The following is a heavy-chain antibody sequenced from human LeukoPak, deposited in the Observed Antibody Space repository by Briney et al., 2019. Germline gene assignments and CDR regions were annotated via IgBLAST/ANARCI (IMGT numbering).Heavy chain of an antibody. J-gene: IGHJ4*02. CDR2: IDYSGIT. CDR1: GGSISSYY. CDR3: VRVLGSGWTGFDN. Sequence: SETLSLTCTVSGGSISSYYWSWIRQSPGKGLEWIAYIDYSGITNYNPSLKSRVTISLDMSKNQFSRNVRSVTAADTAVYYCVRVLGSGWTGFDNWGQGTLVIVSS. V-gene: IGHV4-59*12. D-gene: IGHD6-19*01.